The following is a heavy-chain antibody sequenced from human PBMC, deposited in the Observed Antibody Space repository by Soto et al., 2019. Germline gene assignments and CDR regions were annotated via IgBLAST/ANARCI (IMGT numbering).Heavy chain of an antibody. Sequence: ASVKVSCKASGYTFTSYAMHWVRQAPGQRLEWMGWINAGNGNTKYSLKFQGRVTITRDTSASTAYMELSSLRSEDTAVYYCAREGEDWNWIGYYYYGMDVWGQGTTVTVSS. CDR1: GYTFTSYA. D-gene: IGHD1-7*01. J-gene: IGHJ6*02. CDR3: AREGEDWNWIGYYYYGMDV. CDR2: INAGNGNT. V-gene: IGHV1-3*01.